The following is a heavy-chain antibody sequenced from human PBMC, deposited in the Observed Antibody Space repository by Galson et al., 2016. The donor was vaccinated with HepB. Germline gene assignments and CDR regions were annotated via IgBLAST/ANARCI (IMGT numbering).Heavy chain of an antibody. V-gene: IGHV1-8*01. CDR3: ARHGGSYYTGNHF. J-gene: IGHJ4*02. D-gene: IGHD1-26*01. Sequence: SVKVSCKASGYSFTSYDINWVRQAAGQGLEWVGWINPHTGESGYTQKFQGRVSMTRDASITTAYMDLTSLRSEDTAVYYCARHGGSYYTGNHFWGQGTLVTVSS. CDR2: INPHTGES. CDR1: GYSFTSYD.